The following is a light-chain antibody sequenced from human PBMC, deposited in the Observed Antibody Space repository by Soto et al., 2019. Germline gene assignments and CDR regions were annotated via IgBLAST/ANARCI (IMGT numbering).Light chain of an antibody. V-gene: IGKV3-11*01. Sequence: EIVLTQSPATLSLSPGERATLSCRASQSISRYLAWYRQKPGQAPRLLIYDASNRATDIPARFSGSGSGTDFTLTISSLEPEDFADYYCQHRTNWPLTFGGGTKVEIK. CDR3: QHRTNWPLT. CDR1: QSISRY. J-gene: IGKJ4*01. CDR2: DAS.